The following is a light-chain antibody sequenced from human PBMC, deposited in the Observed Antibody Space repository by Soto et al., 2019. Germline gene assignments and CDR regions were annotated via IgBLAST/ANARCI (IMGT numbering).Light chain of an antibody. CDR2: GAS. J-gene: IGKJ2*01. CDR1: QDISSY. CDR3: QQVDSSPYT. Sequence: DIQLTQYPSLLAASVGDTVTISCRASQDISSYLAWYRQKPGKAPELLIHGASILQSGVPSRFSGSRSGTEFTLTIRSLQPEDFATYYCQQVDSSPYTFGQGTKLDIK. V-gene: IGKV1-9*01.